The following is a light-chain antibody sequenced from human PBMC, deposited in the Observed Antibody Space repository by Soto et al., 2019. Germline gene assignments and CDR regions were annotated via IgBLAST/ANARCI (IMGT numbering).Light chain of an antibody. CDR3: SSYTSSSTRV. CDR1: SSDVGGYNY. Sequence: QSALTQPASVSGSPGQSITISCTGTSSDVGGYNYVSWYQQHPGKAPKLMIYDVSNRPSGVSNRFSGSKSGNTASLTISGPQAEDEADYYCSSYTSSSTRVFGTGTRSTS. J-gene: IGLJ1*01. CDR2: DVS. V-gene: IGLV2-14*01.